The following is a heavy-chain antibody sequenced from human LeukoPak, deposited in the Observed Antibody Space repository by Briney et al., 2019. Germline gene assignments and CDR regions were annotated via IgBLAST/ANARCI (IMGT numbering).Heavy chain of an antibody. V-gene: IGHV3-23*01. Sequence: GGSLRLSCAASGFTFSSYAMSWVRQAPGKGLEWVSAISGSGGSTYYADSVKGRFTISRDNSKNMLYLQMNSLRAEDTAVYYCAKDRIRDGYNDYWGQGILVTVSS. D-gene: IGHD5-24*01. CDR3: AKDRIRDGYNDY. CDR1: GFTFSSYA. CDR2: ISGSGGST. J-gene: IGHJ4*02.